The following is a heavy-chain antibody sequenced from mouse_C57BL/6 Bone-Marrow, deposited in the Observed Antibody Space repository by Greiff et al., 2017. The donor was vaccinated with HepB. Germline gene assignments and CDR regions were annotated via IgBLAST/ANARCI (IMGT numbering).Heavy chain of an antibody. CDR2: IDPSDSYT. D-gene: IGHD1-1*01. CDR3: ARPIYYYGSSFYFDY. V-gene: IGHV1-59*01. J-gene: IGHJ2*01. CDR1: GYTFTSYW. Sequence: VQLQQPGAELVRPGTSVKLSCKASGYTFTSYWMHWVKQRPGQGLEWIGVIDPSDSYTNYNQKFKGKATLTVDTSSSTAYMQLSSLTSEDSAVYYCARPIYYYGSSFYFDYWGQGTTLTVSS.